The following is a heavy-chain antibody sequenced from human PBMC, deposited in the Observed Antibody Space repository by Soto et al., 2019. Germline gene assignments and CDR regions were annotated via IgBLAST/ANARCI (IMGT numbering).Heavy chain of an antibody. CDR1: GFTFSSYA. Sequence: QVQLVESGGGVVQPGRPLRLSCAASGFTFSSYAMHWVRQAPGKGLEWVAVISYDGSNKYYADSVKGRFTISRDNSKNTLYLQMNSLRAEDTAVYYCARHQGAFDIWGQGTMVTVSS. V-gene: IGHV3-30-3*01. CDR3: ARHQGAFDI. J-gene: IGHJ3*02. CDR2: ISYDGSNK.